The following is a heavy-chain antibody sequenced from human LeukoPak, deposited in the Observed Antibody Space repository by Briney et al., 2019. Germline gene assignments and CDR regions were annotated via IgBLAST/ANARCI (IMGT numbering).Heavy chain of an antibody. CDR3: ARAHYDFWSGYRSSFDY. V-gene: IGHV3-74*01. Sequence: GGSLRLSCAASGFTFSSYWMHWVRQAPGKGLVWVSRINSDGSSTSYADSVKGRFTISRDNAKNTLYLRMNSLRAEDTAVYYCARAHYDFWSGYRSSFDYWGQGTLVTVSS. CDR2: INSDGSST. D-gene: IGHD3-3*01. CDR1: GFTFSSYW. J-gene: IGHJ4*02.